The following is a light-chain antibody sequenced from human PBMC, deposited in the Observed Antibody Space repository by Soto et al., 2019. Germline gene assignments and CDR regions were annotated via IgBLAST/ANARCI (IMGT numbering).Light chain of an antibody. CDR3: SSYTSSSIDYV. CDR1: SSDVGGYNY. CDR2: EVS. J-gene: IGLJ1*01. V-gene: IGLV2-14*01. Sequence: QSALTQPASVSGSPGQSITISCTGTSSDVGGYNYVSWYQQHPGKAPKLMIYEVSNRPSGVSNRFSGSKSGNTASLSISGLPAEDEGDYYCSSYTSSSIDYVFGTGTKVTVL.